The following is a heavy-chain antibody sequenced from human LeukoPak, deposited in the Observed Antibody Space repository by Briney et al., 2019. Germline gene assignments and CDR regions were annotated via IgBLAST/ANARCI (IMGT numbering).Heavy chain of an antibody. J-gene: IGHJ4*01. CDR2: IGISSGNT. Sequence: PGGSLRLSRAASGFNFIDYSVNWVRQPRGEGREWISYIGISSGNTKYAASVKGRFTISRDKARNSLYLQLSSLRVEDPAGYYCARDHRSALDNWGHGTLVTVSS. V-gene: IGHV3-48*01. CDR1: GFNFIDYS. CDR3: ARDHRSALDN.